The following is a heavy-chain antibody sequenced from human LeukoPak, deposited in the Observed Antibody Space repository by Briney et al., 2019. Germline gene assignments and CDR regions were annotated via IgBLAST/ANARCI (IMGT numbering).Heavy chain of an antibody. J-gene: IGHJ4*02. CDR3: ARDAYDYGGNSGLNY. CDR2: ISSSSSTI. CDR1: GFTFSSYS. D-gene: IGHD4-23*01. V-gene: IGHV3-48*01. Sequence: PGGSLRLSCAASGFTFSSYSMNWVRQAPGKGLEWVSYISSSSSTIYYADSVKGRFTISRDNAKNSLYLQMNSLRAEDTAVYYCARDAYDYGGNSGLNYWGQGTLVTVSS.